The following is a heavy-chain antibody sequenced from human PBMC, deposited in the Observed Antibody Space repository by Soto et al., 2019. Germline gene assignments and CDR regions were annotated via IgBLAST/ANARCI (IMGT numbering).Heavy chain of an antibody. D-gene: IGHD2-21*02. CDR3: ARESGDWPLNWFDP. V-gene: IGHV3-23*01. CDR1: GFTFSSYA. CDR2: ISGSGGST. J-gene: IGHJ5*02. Sequence: PGGSLRLSCAASGFTFSSYAMSWVRQAPGEGLEWVSAISGSGGSTYYADSVKGRFTISRDNSRNTLYLQMNGLTAEDTAVYYCARESGDWPLNWFDPWGLGTLVTVSS.